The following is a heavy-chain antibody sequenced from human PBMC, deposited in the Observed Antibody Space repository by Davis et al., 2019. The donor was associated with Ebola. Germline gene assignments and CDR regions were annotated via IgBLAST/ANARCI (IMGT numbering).Heavy chain of an antibody. D-gene: IGHD2-2*01. J-gene: IGHJ4*02. CDR3: ARESGYCSSTSCSKQSFDY. CDR2: INPNTDDR. Sequence: ASVKVSCKTSGYIFTGYYMHWVRQAPGQGLEWMGWINPNTDDRGYVQKFQDRVTMTRDTSIHTVYMKLSGVTSDDTAVYFCARESGYCSSTSCSKQSFDYWGQGTLVTVSS. V-gene: IGHV1-2*02. CDR1: GYIFTGYY.